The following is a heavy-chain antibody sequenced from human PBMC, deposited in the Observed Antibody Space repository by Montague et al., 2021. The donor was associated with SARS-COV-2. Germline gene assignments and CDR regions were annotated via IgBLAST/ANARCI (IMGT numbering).Heavy chain of an antibody. CDR1: GFSLSTSGVG. D-gene: IGHD1-26*01. Sequence: PALVKPTQTLTLTCTFSGFSLSTSGVGVGWIRQPPGKALEWLALIYWDDDMRYSPSLKSRLTITKDTSKNQVVLTMTNMDPVDTATYYCAHRRGLLLSDAFDXWGQGTMVTVSS. CDR2: IYWDDDM. J-gene: IGHJ3*02. CDR3: AHRRGLLLSDAFDX. V-gene: IGHV2-5*02.